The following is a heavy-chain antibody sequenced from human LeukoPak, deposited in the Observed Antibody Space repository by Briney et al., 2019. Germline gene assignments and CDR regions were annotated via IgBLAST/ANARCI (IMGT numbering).Heavy chain of an antibody. J-gene: IGHJ4*02. V-gene: IGHV3-30*18. CDR3: AKELLWFGEYPNGFDY. CDR1: GFTFSSYG. D-gene: IGHD3-10*01. CDR2: MSYDGSNK. Sequence: GGSLRLSCAASGFTFSSYGMHWSRQAPGKGLEWVAVMSYDGSNKYYADSVKGRFTISRDNSKNTLYLQMNSLRAEDTAVYYCAKELLWFGEYPNGFDYWGQGTLVTVSS.